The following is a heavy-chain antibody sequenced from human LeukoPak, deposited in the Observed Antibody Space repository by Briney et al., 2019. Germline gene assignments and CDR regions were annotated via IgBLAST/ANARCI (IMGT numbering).Heavy chain of an antibody. Sequence: GGSLRLSCAASGFTFSSYGMHWVRQAPAKGLEWVAVISYDGSNKYYADSVKGRFTISRDNSKNTLYLQMNSLRAEDTAVYYCAKDSYCSSTSCLGLNWFDPWGQGTLVTVSS. CDR1: GFTFSSYG. CDR2: ISYDGSNK. D-gene: IGHD2-2*01. CDR3: AKDSYCSSTSCLGLNWFDP. V-gene: IGHV3-30*18. J-gene: IGHJ5*02.